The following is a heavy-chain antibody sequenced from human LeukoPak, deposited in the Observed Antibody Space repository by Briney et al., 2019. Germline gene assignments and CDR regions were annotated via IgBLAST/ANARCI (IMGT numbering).Heavy chain of an antibody. Sequence: GRSLRLSCAASGFTFSSYAMHWVRQAPGKGLEWVAVISYDGSNKYYADSVKGRFTISRDNSKNTLYLQMNSLRAEDTAVYYCARVMYYDILTGYSFDYWGQGTLVTVSS. CDR3: ARVMYYDILTGYSFDY. CDR1: GFTFSSYA. J-gene: IGHJ4*02. V-gene: IGHV3-30*14. D-gene: IGHD3-9*01. CDR2: ISYDGSNK.